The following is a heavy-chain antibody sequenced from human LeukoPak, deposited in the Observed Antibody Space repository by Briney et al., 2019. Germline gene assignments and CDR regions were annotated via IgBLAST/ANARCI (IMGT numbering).Heavy chain of an antibody. CDR1: GFTFSSYS. J-gene: IGHJ3*02. V-gene: IGHV3-21*01. Sequence: GGSLRLSCAASGFTFSSYSMNWVRQAPGKGLEWGSSISTSSSYIYSADSVTGRFTISRDNAKNSRYLQMNSLRAEDTAVYYCVRDTFSPDAFDIWGQGTMVTVSS. D-gene: IGHD3-16*01. CDR3: VRDTFSPDAFDI. CDR2: ISTSSSYI.